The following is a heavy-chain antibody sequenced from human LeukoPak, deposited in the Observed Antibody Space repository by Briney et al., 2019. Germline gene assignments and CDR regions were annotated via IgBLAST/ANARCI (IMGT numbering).Heavy chain of an antibody. CDR3: ARDYGRIAAPPRLYFDC. Sequence: ASVKVSCKASGYTFTSYAMHWVRQAPGQRLEWMGWINAGNGNTKYSQKFQGRVTITRDTSASTAYMELSSLRSEDTAVYYCARDYGRIAAPPRLYFDCWGQGTLVTVSS. V-gene: IGHV1-3*01. D-gene: IGHD2-15*01. CDR2: INAGNGNT. CDR1: GYTFTSYA. J-gene: IGHJ4*02.